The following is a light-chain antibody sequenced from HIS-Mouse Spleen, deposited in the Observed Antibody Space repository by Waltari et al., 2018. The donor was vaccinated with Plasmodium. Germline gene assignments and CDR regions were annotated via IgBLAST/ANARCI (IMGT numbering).Light chain of an antibody. CDR1: ALPKQY. J-gene: IGLJ1*01. CDR2: KDS. V-gene: IGLV3-25*03. CDR3: QSADSSGTYV. Sequence: SYELTQPPSVSVSPGQTARITCSGDALPKQYAYWYQQKPGQAPGVVIYKDSERPPGFPERFSGSSSGTTVTLTISGVQAEDEADYYCQSADSSGTYVFGTGTKVTVL.